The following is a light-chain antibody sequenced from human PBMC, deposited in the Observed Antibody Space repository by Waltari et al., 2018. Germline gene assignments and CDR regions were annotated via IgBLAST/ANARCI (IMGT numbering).Light chain of an antibody. CDR2: ESN. CDR1: SSNIGHQY. V-gene: IGLV1-51*02. CDR3: GTWDRSLSIGV. J-gene: IGLJ3*02. Sequence: QSVLTQPPSVSAAPGQKVTISCSGSSSNIGHQYVSWYQHLPGTAPKLLIYESNNLPSGIPDLFSGSKSGTSATLAITGLQTVDDADYYCGTWDRSLSIGVFGGGTKLTVL.